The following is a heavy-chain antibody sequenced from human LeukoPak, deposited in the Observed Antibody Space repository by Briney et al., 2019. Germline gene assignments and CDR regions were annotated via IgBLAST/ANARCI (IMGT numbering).Heavy chain of an antibody. CDR1: GYTFTGYY. D-gene: IGHD5-18*01. CDR3: ARYAPDQDTAMVSPYNYFDY. V-gene: IGHV1-2*02. J-gene: IGHJ4*02. Sequence: VASVKVSCKASGYTFTGYYMHWVRQAPGQGLEWMGWINPNSGGTNYAQKFQGRVTMTRDTSISTAYMELSRLRSDDTAVYYCARYAPDQDTAMVSPYNYFDYWGQGTLVTVSS. CDR2: INPNSGGT.